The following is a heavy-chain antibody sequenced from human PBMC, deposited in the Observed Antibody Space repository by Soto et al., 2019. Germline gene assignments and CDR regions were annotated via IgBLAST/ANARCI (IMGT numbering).Heavy chain of an antibody. J-gene: IGHJ4*02. CDR2: IYYSGST. Sequence: QVQLQESGPGLVKPSETLSLTCTVSGGSISNYYWSWIRQPPGEGLEWIGYIYYSGSTNYNPSLKSRVTISVDTSKNQCSLKLTSVTAADTALYYCARHRYSYGVYYFDYWGQGTLVTVSS. CDR3: ARHRYSYGVYYFDY. D-gene: IGHD5-18*01. V-gene: IGHV4-59*08. CDR1: GGSISNYY.